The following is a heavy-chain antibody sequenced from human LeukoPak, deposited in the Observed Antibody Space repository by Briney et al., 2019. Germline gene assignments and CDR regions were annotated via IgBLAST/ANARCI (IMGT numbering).Heavy chain of an antibody. Sequence: GGSLRLSCAASGFTVSSNYMSWVRQAPGKGLEWVSVIYSGGSTYYADSVKGRFTISRDNSKNTLYLQMNSLRAEDTAVYYCARGTVVTTGFNCAFDYWGQGTLVTVSS. CDR2: IYSGGST. CDR1: GFTVSSNY. D-gene: IGHD3-22*01. V-gene: IGHV3-53*01. CDR3: ARGTVVTTGFNCAFDY. J-gene: IGHJ4*02.